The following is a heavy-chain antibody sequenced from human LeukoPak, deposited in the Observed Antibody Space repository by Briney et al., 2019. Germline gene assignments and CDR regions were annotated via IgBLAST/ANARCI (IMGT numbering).Heavy chain of an antibody. CDR3: EKDRWTIFGVSSGVGRFDP. CDR1: GFTFDDYA. Sequence: GGSLRLSCAASGFTFDDYAMHWVRQRPGKGLEWVSGISSNSDAVAYADSLKGRFTISRDNAKNSLYLQMNSLIDEDTAFYYCEKDRWTIFGVSSGVGRFDPWGQGTLVSVSS. J-gene: IGHJ5*02. V-gene: IGHV3-9*01. D-gene: IGHD3-3*01. CDR2: ISSNSDAV.